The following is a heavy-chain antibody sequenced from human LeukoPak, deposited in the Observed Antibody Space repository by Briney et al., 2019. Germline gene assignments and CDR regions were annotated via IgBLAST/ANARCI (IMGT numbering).Heavy chain of an antibody. CDR3: ASTLWFRELWRYNWFDP. V-gene: IGHV3-21*01. CDR1: GFTFSSYS. J-gene: IGHJ5*02. CDR2: ISSSSSYI. D-gene: IGHD3-10*01. Sequence: TGGSLRLSCAASGFTFSSYSMNWVRQAPGKGLEWVSSISSSSSYIYYADSVKGRFTISRDNAKNSLYLQMNSLRAEDTAVYYCASTLWFRELWRYNWFDPWGQGTLVTVSS.